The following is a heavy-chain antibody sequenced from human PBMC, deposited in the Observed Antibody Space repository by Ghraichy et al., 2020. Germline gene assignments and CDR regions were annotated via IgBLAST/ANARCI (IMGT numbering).Heavy chain of an antibody. Sequence: SQTLSLTCAVYGGSFSGYYWSWIRQPPGKGLEWIGEINHSGSTNYNPSLKSRVTISVDTSKNQFSLKLSSVTAADTAVYYCARACRGYCSSTSCYTGRCWFDPWGQGTLVTVSS. J-gene: IGHJ5*02. V-gene: IGHV4-34*01. CDR3: ARACRGYCSSTSCYTGRCWFDP. CDR2: INHSGST. D-gene: IGHD2-2*02. CDR1: GGSFSGYY.